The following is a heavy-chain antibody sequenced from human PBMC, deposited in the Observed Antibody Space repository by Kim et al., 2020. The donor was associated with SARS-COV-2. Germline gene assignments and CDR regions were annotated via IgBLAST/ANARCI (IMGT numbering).Heavy chain of an antibody. D-gene: IGHD3-22*01. CDR1: GGTFSSYA. Sequence: SVKVSCKASGGTFSSYAISWVRQAPGQGLEWMGGIIPIFGTANYAQKFQGRVTITADESTSTAYMELSSLRSEDTAVYYCASGYDSSGYFGRAYYYYGMDVWGQGTTVTVSS. CDR2: IIPIFGTA. J-gene: IGHJ6*02. CDR3: ASGYDSSGYFGRAYYYYGMDV. V-gene: IGHV1-69*13.